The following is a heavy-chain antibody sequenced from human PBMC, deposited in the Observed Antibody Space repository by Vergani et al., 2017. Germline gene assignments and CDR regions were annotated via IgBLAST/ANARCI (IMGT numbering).Heavy chain of an antibody. CDR2: IYPADSDT. J-gene: IGHJ4*02. CDR3: ARHTTYTDS. V-gene: IGHV5-51*01. D-gene: IGHD1-1*01. CDR1: EYSFGNYW. Sequence: EVELVQSGPEMRKPGESLKISCKGSEYSFGNYWIGWVRQMPGKGLEWMGIIYPADSDTRYSPSFQGQVTISADKSISTAFLQWDSLKASDTALYYCARHTTYTDSGGQGTLVTFSS.